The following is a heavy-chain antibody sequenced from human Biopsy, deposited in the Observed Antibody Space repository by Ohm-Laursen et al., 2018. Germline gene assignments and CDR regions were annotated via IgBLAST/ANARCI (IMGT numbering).Heavy chain of an antibody. V-gene: IGHV1-69*06. D-gene: IGHD3-22*01. CDR1: GGTFSSDI. CDR3: ARHYYGTSGYNWFDP. J-gene: IGHJ5*02. CDR2: VMPFFGTA. Sequence: SVKVSCKASGGTFSSDIFAWVRQAPGQRPEWMGDVMPFFGTAQYAPKLQGRVSMTADKTAYTAYMELTSLTSEDTAVYFCARHYYGTSGYNWFDPWGQGTLVTVSS.